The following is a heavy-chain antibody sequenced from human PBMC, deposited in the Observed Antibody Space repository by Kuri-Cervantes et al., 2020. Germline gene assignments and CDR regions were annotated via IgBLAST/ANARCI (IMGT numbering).Heavy chain of an antibody. CDR2: ISYDGSNK. D-gene: IGHD2-21*01. CDR1: GFTFSSYG. V-gene: IGHV3-30*18. J-gene: IGHJ4*02. CDR3: GKGDRYVYHGGVDS. Sequence: GESLKISCAASGFTFSSYGMHWVRQAPGKGLEWVAVISYDGSNKYYADSVKGRFTISRDNSKNTLYLQMNSLRAEDTAFFYCGKGDRYVYHGGVDSWGQGTLVTVSS.